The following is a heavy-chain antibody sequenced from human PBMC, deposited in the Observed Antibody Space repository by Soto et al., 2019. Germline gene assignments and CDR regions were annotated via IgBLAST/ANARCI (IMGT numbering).Heavy chain of an antibody. V-gene: IGHV4-31*03. D-gene: IGHD1-26*01. J-gene: IGHJ4*02. CDR1: GGSISRGGYY. Sequence: SETLSLTCSVSGGSISRGGYYWSWIRQHPGRGLEWIGYIYYSGNTYYNPSLKSRVTISVDTSKNQFSLKLSAVTAADTAVYYCARGRVGATTDYFDYWGQGTLVTVSS. CDR3: ARGRVGATTDYFDY. CDR2: IYYSGNT.